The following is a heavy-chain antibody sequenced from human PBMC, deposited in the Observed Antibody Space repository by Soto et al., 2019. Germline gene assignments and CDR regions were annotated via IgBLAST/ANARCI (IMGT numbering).Heavy chain of an antibody. CDR2: ISYDGSNQ. J-gene: IGHJ4*02. Sequence: VKLVESGGGVVQPGGYLRLSCAASGFTFNIYGMHWVRQAPDKGLEWVALISYDGSNQYYADSVQGRFTISRDNSKNTLFLQMNSLRADDTAVYYCAKDQASGQGAFDSWGQGTLVTVSS. CDR3: AKDQASGQGAFDS. V-gene: IGHV3-30*18. CDR1: GFTFNIYG.